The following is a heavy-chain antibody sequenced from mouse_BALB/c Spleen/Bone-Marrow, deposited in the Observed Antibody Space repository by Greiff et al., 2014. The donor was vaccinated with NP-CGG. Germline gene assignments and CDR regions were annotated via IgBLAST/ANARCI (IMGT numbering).Heavy chain of an antibody. CDR3: ARGGGSSYNYAMDY. CDR2: ISYSGST. Sequence: VQLQQSGPSLVKPSQTLSLTCSVTGDSITSGYWNWIRKFPGNKLEYMGYISYSGSTYYNPSLKSRISITRDTSKNQYYLQLNSVTTEDTATYYWARGGGSSYNYAMDYWGQGTSVTVSS. D-gene: IGHD1-1*01. J-gene: IGHJ4*01. V-gene: IGHV3-8*02. CDR1: GDSITSGY.